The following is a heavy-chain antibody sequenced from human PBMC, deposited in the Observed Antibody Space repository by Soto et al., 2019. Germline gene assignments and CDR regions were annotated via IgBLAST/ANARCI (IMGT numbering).Heavy chain of an antibody. CDR1: GGSISSGDYY. Sequence: QVQLQESGPGLVKPSQTLSLTCTVSGGSISSGDYYWSWIRQPPGKGLEWIGYIYYSGSTYYNPSLKSRVNISVDTSKNQFSLKLSSVTAADTAVYYCAREGDRSGYYVDYWGQGNLVTVSS. V-gene: IGHV4-30-4*01. J-gene: IGHJ4*02. CDR3: AREGDRSGYYVDY. CDR2: IYYSGST. D-gene: IGHD3-22*01.